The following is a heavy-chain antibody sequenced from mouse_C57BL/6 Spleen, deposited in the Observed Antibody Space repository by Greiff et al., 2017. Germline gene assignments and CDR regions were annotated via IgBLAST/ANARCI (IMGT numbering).Heavy chain of an antibody. J-gene: IGHJ3*01. V-gene: IGHV1-76*01. CDR2: IYPGSGNT. CDR3: ARGEGLRG. D-gene: IGHD2-4*01. CDR1: GYTFTDYY. Sequence: VQLQQSGAELVRPGASVKLSCKASGYTFTDYYINWVKQRPGQGLEWIARIYPGSGNTYYNEKFKGKATLTAEKSSSTAYMQLSSLTSEDSAVYCCARGEGLRGWGQGTLVTVSA.